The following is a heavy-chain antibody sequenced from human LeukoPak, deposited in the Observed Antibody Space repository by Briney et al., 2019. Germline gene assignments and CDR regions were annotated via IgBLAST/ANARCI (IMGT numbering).Heavy chain of an antibody. Sequence: GGSLRLSGAASGLTFSDYDMSWIRQAPGKGLEWASYISSSGSTIYYADSVKGRFTISRDSAKNSLYRQMNSPRAEATAVYYCARDYSYDTSGYFYYWGQGTLVTVSS. CDR3: ARDYSYDTSGYFYY. J-gene: IGHJ4*02. V-gene: IGHV3-11*01. CDR2: ISSSGSTI. CDR1: GLTFSDYD. D-gene: IGHD3-22*01.